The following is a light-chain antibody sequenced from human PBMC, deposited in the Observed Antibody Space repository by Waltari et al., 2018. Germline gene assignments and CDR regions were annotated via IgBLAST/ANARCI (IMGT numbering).Light chain of an antibody. J-gene: IGLJ2*01. CDR3: SSYAGSSIPVV. Sequence: QSALIQPASVSGSPGQSITISCTGTSSDVGGYNFVSWYQHHPGRAPKLMIYDVNTRPAGVSHRFSGSKSGDTASLTISGLLTEDEADYYCSSYAGSSIPVVFGGGTKLTVL. CDR2: DVN. V-gene: IGLV2-23*02. CDR1: SSDVGGYNF.